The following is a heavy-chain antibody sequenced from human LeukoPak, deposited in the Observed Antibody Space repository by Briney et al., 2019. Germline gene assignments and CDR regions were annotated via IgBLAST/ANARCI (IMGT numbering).Heavy chain of an antibody. CDR1: GGSISSYY. V-gene: IGHV4-59*08. CDR3: ARVSSDIVATGDY. D-gene: IGHD5-12*01. Sequence: PSETLSLTCTVSGGSISSYYWTWIRQPPGKGLEWIGYIYYSGSTNYNPSLKSRVTISVDTSRNQFSLKLSSVTAADTAVYYCARVSSDIVATGDYWGQGTLVTVSS. J-gene: IGHJ4*02. CDR2: IYYSGST.